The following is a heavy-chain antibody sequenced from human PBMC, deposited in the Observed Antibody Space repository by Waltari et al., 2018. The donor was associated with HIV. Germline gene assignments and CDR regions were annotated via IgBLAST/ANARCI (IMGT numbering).Heavy chain of an antibody. Sequence: QVQLVQSGAEVKKPGASVKVSCKASGYIFTTYGISWVRQAPGQGLEWMGWMSDYNSNTNNAQKCQGRVSMTTDTSTSTAYMELRSLRSDDTAVYYCARVPTGGVAVYYYMDVWGKGTTVTVSS. CDR2: MSDYNSNT. D-gene: IGHD6-19*01. CDR1: GYIFTTYG. J-gene: IGHJ6*03. V-gene: IGHV1-18*01. CDR3: ARVPTGGVAVYYYMDV.